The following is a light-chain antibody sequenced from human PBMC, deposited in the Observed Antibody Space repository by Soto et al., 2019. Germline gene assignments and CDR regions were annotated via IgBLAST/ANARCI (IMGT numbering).Light chain of an antibody. CDR1: QRISNY. J-gene: IGKJ1*01. CDR2: GAS. V-gene: IGKV3-15*01. Sequence: ERVMTQSPATLSVSPGERDTLSCRASQRISNYLAWYQQKPGQAPRLLISGASTRATGIPARFSGSGSGTEFTLTISSLQSEDFAVYYCQQYNNWPPTFGQGTKVDIK. CDR3: QQYNNWPPT.